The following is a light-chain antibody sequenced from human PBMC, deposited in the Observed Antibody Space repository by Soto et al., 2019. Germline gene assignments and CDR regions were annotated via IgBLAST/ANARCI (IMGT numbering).Light chain of an antibody. CDR2: GAS. V-gene: IGKV3-15*01. CDR3: QQTYMVPYT. Sequence: EIVMTQSPATLSVSPGESATLSCRASQSVRSNLAWYQQKRGQPPRLLIYGASTRATGVPARFSGSGSGTEFTLTISSLQSEDFAVYFCQQTYMVPYTFGQGTKVEI. CDR1: QSVRSN. J-gene: IGKJ2*01.